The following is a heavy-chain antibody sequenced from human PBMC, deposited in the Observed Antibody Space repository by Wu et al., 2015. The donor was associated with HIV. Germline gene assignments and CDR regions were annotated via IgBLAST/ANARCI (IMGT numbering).Heavy chain of an antibody. V-gene: IGHV1-69*12. CDR3: ARADIAARWGSTYYYYMDV. Sequence: QVQLVQSGAEVKKPGSSVKVSCKASGGTFSSYAISWVRQAPGQGLEWMGGIIPIFGTANYAQKFQGRVTITADESTSTAYMELSSLRSEDTAVYYCARADIAARWGSTYYYYMDVWGKGTTVTVSS. CDR1: GGTFSSYA. J-gene: IGHJ6*03. D-gene: IGHD6-6*01. CDR2: IIPIFGTA.